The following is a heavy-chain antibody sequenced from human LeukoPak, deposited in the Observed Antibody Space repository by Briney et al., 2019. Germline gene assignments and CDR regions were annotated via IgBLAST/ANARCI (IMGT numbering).Heavy chain of an antibody. CDR1: GFTFSSDA. D-gene: IGHD1-26*01. V-gene: IGHV3-23*01. CDR2: ISGSGGNT. CDR3: ANDGWEPLGTHDY. Sequence: GGSLRLSCAASGFTFSSDAMSWVRQAPGKGLEWVSAISGSGGNTYYADSVKGRFTISRDNSKNTLYLQMNSLRAEGTAVYYCANDGWEPLGTHDYWGQGTLVTVSS. J-gene: IGHJ4*02.